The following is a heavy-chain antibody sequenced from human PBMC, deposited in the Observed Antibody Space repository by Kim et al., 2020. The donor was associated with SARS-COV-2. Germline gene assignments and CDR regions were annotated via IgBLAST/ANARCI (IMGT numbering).Heavy chain of an antibody. CDR3: ARGRYFDWLAHDY. Sequence: YAQKCKGRVTMTRDTSTSTVYMELSSLRSEDTAVYYCARGRYFDWLAHDYWGQGTLVTVSS. J-gene: IGHJ4*02. D-gene: IGHD3-9*01. V-gene: IGHV1-46*01.